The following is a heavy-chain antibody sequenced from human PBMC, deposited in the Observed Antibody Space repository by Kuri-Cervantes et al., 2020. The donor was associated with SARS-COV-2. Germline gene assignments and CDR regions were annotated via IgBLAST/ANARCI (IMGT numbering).Heavy chain of an antibody. Sequence: ASVKVSCKASEYTFTSYAMNWVRQAPGQGLEWMGWINTNTGNPTYAQGFTGRFVFSLDTSVSTAYLQISSLKAEDTAVYYCAREEEDGDYLPSDAFDIWGQGTMVTVSS. V-gene: IGHV7-4-1*02. D-gene: IGHD4-17*01. CDR1: EYTFTSYA. CDR2: INTNTGNP. J-gene: IGHJ3*02. CDR3: AREEEDGDYLPSDAFDI.